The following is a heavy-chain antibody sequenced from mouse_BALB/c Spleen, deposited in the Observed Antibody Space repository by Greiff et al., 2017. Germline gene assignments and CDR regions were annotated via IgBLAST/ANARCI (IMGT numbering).Heavy chain of an antibody. D-gene: IGHD1-2*01. CDR3: TRGGGYGYPFAY. Sequence: QVQLQQSGAELVRPGASVTLSCKASGYTFTDYEMHWVKQTPVHGLEWIGAIDPETGGTAYNQKFKGKATLTADKSSSTAYMELRSLTSEDSAVYYCTRGGGYGYPFAYWGQGTLVTVSA. J-gene: IGHJ3*01. V-gene: IGHV1-15*01. CDR1: GYTFTDYE. CDR2: IDPETGGT.